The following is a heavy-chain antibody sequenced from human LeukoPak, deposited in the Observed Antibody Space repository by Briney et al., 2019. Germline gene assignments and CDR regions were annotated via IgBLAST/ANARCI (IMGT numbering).Heavy chain of an antibody. Sequence: GGSLRLSCAASGFTFSNAWMSWVRQAPGKGLEWVANIKQDGGQKNYVDSVKGRFTISRDNAKNSLYLQMNSLRADDTAVYYCARDVSGILDYWGQGTLVTVSS. CDR1: GFTFSNAW. D-gene: IGHD2-21*02. V-gene: IGHV3-7*03. CDR3: ARDVSGILDY. CDR2: IKQDGGQK. J-gene: IGHJ4*02.